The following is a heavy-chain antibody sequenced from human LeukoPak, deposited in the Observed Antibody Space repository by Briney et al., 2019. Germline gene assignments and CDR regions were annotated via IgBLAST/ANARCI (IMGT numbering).Heavy chain of an antibody. CDR3: ARVSTNSRVAGYDPQWYFDL. CDR1: GGTFSSYT. J-gene: IGHJ2*01. CDR2: TSAYNGNT. V-gene: IGHV1-18*01. D-gene: IGHD5-12*01. Sequence: ASVKVSCKASGGTFSSYTISWVRQAPGQGLEWMGWTSAYNGNTNYLQKFQGRVTMTTDTSTNTVYMELRSLRSDDTAVYYCARVSTNSRVAGYDPQWYFDLWGRGTPVTVSS.